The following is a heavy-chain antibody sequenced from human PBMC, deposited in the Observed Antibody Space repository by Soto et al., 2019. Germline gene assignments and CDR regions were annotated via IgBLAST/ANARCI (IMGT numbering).Heavy chain of an antibody. D-gene: IGHD1-26*01. CDR2: IYYSGST. J-gene: IGHJ4*02. Sequence: SETLSLTCTFSGFSISSSSYYWGWIRQPPGKGLEWIGSIYYSGSTYYNPSLKSRVTISVDTSKNQFSLKLSSVTAADTAVYYCARTSGSYKTYYFDYWGQGTLVTVSS. CDR3: ARTSGSYKTYYFDY. V-gene: IGHV4-39*01. CDR1: GFSISSSSYY.